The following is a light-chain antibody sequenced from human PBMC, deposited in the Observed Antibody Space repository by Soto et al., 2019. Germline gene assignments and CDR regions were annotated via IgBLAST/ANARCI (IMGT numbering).Light chain of an antibody. CDR2: ATS. Sequence: EIVMTQSPGILSLSPWERATLSCRASQSVSNEFLAWYQQKPGQAPRLIIFATSHRATDIPTRFSGSGSGTDFTLTISRLEPEDFAVFYCQQYNTSEIIFGQGTRLEIK. CDR3: QQYNTSEII. CDR1: QSVSNEF. J-gene: IGKJ5*01. V-gene: IGKV3-20*01.